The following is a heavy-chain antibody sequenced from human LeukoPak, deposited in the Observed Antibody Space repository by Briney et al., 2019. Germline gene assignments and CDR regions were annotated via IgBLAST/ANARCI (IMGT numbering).Heavy chain of an antibody. CDR3: ARARSYYDFWSPMDV. CDR2: IYYSGST. Sequence: SETLSLTCTVSGGSISSYYWSWIRQPPGKGLEWIGYIYYSGSTNYNPSLKSRVTISVDTSKNQFSLKLSSMTAADTAVYYCARARSYYDFWSPMDVWGQGTTVTVSS. J-gene: IGHJ6*02. V-gene: IGHV4-59*01. D-gene: IGHD3-3*01. CDR1: GGSISSYY.